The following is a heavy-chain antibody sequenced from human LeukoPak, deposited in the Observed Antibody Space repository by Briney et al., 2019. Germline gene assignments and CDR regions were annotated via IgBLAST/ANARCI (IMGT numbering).Heavy chain of an antibody. D-gene: IGHD2-15*01. Sequence: QPGGSLRLSCAASRFTFSTYAMSWVRQAPGKGLEWVSIISGSGGSTYYADSVKGRFTISRDNSKNTLYLQMNSLRAEDTAVYYCAKERALKPHGGLKFDPWGQGTLVTVSS. CDR2: ISGSGGST. CDR1: RFTFSTYA. V-gene: IGHV3-23*01. J-gene: IGHJ5*02. CDR3: AKERALKPHGGLKFDP.